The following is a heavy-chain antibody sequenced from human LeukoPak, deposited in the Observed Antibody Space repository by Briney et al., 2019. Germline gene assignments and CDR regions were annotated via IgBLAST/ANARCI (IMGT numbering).Heavy chain of an antibody. V-gene: IGHV1-8*02. D-gene: IGHD5-18*01. J-gene: IGHJ4*02. CDR3: ARVGYSYGRTFDY. CDR1: GYTFTSYG. CDR2: MNPNSGNT. Sequence: ASVKVSCKASGYTFTSYGISWVRQATGQGLEWMGWMNPNSGNTGYAQKFQGRVTMTRNTSISTAYMELSSLRSEDTAVYYCARVGYSYGRTFDYWGQGTLVTVSS.